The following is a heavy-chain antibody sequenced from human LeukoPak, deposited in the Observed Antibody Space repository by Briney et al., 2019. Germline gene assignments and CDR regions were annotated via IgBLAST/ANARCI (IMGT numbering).Heavy chain of an antibody. CDR3: ARLSSFAFDI. CDR2: ISGSGGNT. J-gene: IGHJ3*02. D-gene: IGHD3-16*02. V-gene: IGHV3-23*01. Sequence: PGGSLRLSCAASGFIFSSYAMSWVRQAPGKGLEWVSAISGSGGNTYYAGSVKGRFTISRDNSRNTLYLQMNSLRVEDTAVYYCARLSSFAFDIWGQGTMVTVSS. CDR1: GFIFSSYA.